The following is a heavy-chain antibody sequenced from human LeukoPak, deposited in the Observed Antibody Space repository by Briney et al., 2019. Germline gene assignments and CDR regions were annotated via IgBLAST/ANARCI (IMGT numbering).Heavy chain of an antibody. D-gene: IGHD6-6*01. CDR2: IKQDGSEK. J-gene: IGHJ5*02. V-gene: IGHV3-7*01. CDR1: GFTFSSYW. Sequence: GGSLRLSCAASGFTFSSYWMSWVRQAPGKGLEWVANIKQDGSEKYYVDSVKGRFTISRDNAKNSLYLQMNSLRAEDTAVYYCARDPGQLASFGWFDPWGQGTLVTVSS. CDR3: ARDPGQLASFGWFDP.